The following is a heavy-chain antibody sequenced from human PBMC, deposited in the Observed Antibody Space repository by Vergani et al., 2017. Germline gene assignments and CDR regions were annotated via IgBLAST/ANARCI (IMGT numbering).Heavy chain of an antibody. CDR3: AIDTDYYDSSGYFLDY. CDR2: FDPEHGEV. CDR1: GYSLTELT. D-gene: IGHD3-22*01. J-gene: IGHJ4*02. V-gene: IGHV1-24*01. Sequence: QVQLVQSGSEVRKPGASVKVSCQVSGYSLTELTIHWVRQAPGKGLEWMGGFDPEHGEVTFAHHIQGRVTMTEDRSTDTAYMALSSVRPEDTALYYCAIDTDYYDSSGYFLDYWGQGILVAVSS.